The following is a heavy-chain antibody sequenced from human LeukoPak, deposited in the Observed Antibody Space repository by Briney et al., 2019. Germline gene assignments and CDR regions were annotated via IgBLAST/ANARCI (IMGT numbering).Heavy chain of an antibody. CDR1: GFDFNVYA. V-gene: IGHV3-30*04. J-gene: IGHJ4*02. CDR2: LAYDGTNQ. Sequence: PGRSLTPSCVTSGFDFNVYAMHWVRHSPGKGLEWVALLAYDGTNQYYADFVKGRFTISRDNSKNTVFLQMNSLRPQDTAIYYCAKGGPLGDTNRFDHWGQGTLVTVSS. CDR3: AKGGPLGDTNRFDH. D-gene: IGHD5-18*01.